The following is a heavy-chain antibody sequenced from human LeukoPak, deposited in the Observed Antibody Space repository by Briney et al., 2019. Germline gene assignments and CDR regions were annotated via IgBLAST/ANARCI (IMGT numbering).Heavy chain of an antibody. D-gene: IGHD3-9*01. CDR2: IIPIFGIA. J-gene: IGHJ4*02. CDR1: GGTFSSYA. CDR3: ARAALSGNYGVGGYFDY. Sequence: ASVKVSCKASGGTFSSYAISWVRQAPGQGLEWMGGIIPIFGIANYAQKFQGRVTITADESPSTAYMELSRLRSEDTAVYYCARAALSGNYGVGGYFDYWGQGTLVTVSS. V-gene: IGHV1-69*13.